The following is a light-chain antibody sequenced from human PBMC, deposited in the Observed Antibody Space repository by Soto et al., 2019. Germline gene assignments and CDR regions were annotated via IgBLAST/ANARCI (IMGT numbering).Light chain of an antibody. V-gene: IGKV3-20*01. CDR3: QQYGSSPRT. J-gene: IGKJ1*01. CDR2: GAS. Sequence: EIVLTQSPGTLSLSPGERATLSCRASQSVSSSYLAWYQQKPGQAPGLLIYGASSRATGIPDRFSGSGSGTDFTLTISRLEPEDFAVYYCQQYGSSPRTFGQLTKVDIK. CDR1: QSVSSSY.